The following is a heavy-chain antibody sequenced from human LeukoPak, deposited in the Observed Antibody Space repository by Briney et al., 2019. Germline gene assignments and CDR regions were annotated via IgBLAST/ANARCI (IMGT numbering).Heavy chain of an antibody. J-gene: IGHJ4*02. CDR2: FDPEHGET. Sequence: GASVKVSCKVSGYTLIELSMHWVRQAPGKGLEWMGGFDPEHGETICAQKFQGRVTMTEDTSTDTACLELSSLRSQGTAVYYCARDGPLAAADLDYWGQGTLVTVSS. D-gene: IGHD6-13*01. V-gene: IGHV1-24*01. CDR1: GYTLIELS. CDR3: ARDGPLAAADLDY.